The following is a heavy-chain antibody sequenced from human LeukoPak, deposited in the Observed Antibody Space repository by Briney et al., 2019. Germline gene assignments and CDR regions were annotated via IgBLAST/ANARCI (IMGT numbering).Heavy chain of an antibody. CDR1: GFSFSDYW. Sequence: GGSLRLSCAASGFSFSDYWMSWVRQAPGKGPEWVANIKQDGSDKYYVDSVKGRFTISRDNAKNALYLQMNSLRAEDTAVYYCARGEFAWIQGSYGMNVWGQGTTVTVSS. J-gene: IGHJ6*02. V-gene: IGHV3-7*01. D-gene: IGHD5-18*01. CDR2: IKQDGSDK. CDR3: ARGEFAWIQGSYGMNV.